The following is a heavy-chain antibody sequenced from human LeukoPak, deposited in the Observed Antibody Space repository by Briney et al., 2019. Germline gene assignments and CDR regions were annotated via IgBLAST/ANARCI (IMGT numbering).Heavy chain of an antibody. Sequence: GGSLRLSCAASGFTFSSYAMSWVRQAPGKGLEWVSAISGSGGSTYYADSVKGRFTISRDNSKNTLYLQMNGLRAEDTAVYYCAKSAVSSTSCHSIDYWGQGTLVTVSS. CDR2: ISGSGGST. CDR3: AKSAVSSTSCHSIDY. D-gene: IGHD2-2*01. V-gene: IGHV3-23*01. J-gene: IGHJ4*02. CDR1: GFTFSSYA.